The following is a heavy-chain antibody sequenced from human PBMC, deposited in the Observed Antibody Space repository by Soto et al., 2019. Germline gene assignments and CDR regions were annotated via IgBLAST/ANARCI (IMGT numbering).Heavy chain of an antibody. J-gene: IGHJ4*02. CDR1: GGSFSGHY. V-gene: IGHV4-34*01. CDR3: ERVDYGDFIDY. Sequence: SETLSLTCAVYGGSFSGHYWNWIRQPPGKGLEWIGEINHSGSTNYNPSLKSRVTISVDTSKNQFSLKLSSVTAADTAVYYCERVDYGDFIDYWGQGTLVTVSS. D-gene: IGHD4-17*01. CDR2: INHSGST.